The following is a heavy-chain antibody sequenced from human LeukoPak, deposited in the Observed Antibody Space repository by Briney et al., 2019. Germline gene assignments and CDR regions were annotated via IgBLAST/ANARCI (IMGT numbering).Heavy chain of an antibody. CDR1: GGSISSGGYY. Sequence: SETLSLTCTVSGGSISSGGYYWSWIRQPPGKGLEWIGYIYHSGSTYYNPSLKSRVTISVDRSKNQFSLKLSSVTAADTAVYYCARDSRGIAAAPFDIWGQGTLVTISS. CDR3: ARDSRGIAAAPFDI. D-gene: IGHD6-13*01. CDR2: IYHSGST. V-gene: IGHV4-30-2*01. J-gene: IGHJ4*02.